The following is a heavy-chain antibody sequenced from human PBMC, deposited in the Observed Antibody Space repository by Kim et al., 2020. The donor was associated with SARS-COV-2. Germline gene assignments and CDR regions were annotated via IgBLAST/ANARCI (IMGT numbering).Heavy chain of an antibody. D-gene: IGHD2-2*01. CDR3: AGILVVPAAGAWGWFDP. V-gene: IGHV4-4*07. CDR2: IYTSGST. Sequence: SETLSLTCTVSGGSISSYYWSWIRQPAGKGLEWIGRIYTSGSTNYNPSLKSRVTMSVDTSKNQFSLKLSSVTAADTAVYYCAGILVVPAAGAWGWFDPWGQGTLVTVSS. CDR1: GGSISSYY. J-gene: IGHJ5*02.